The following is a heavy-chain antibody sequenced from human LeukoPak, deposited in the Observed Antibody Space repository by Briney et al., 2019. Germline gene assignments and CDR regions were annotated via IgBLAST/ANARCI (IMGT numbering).Heavy chain of an antibody. Sequence: PGGSLRLSCAASGFTFSSYGMHWVRQAPGKGLEWVAVIWYDGSNKYYADSVKGRFTISRDNSKNTLYLQMNSLRAEDTAVYYCARVLRYFDWPVDYWGQGTLVTVSS. CDR3: ARVLRYFDWPVDY. CDR1: GFTFSSYG. V-gene: IGHV3-33*01. CDR2: IWYDGSNK. D-gene: IGHD3-9*01. J-gene: IGHJ4*02.